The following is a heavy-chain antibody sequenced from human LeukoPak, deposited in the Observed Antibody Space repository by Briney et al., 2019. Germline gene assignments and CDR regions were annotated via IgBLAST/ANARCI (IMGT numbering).Heavy chain of an antibody. CDR1: GGTFSTYA. Sequence: SVKVSCKASGGTFSTYAINWVRQAPGQGLEWMGGIIPIFGTANYAQKFQGRVTITTDESTSTAYMELSSLRSEDTAVYYCARVFARSGEISGSYYYYWGQGTLVIVSS. D-gene: IGHD1-26*01. J-gene: IGHJ4*02. V-gene: IGHV1-69*05. CDR2: IIPIFGTA. CDR3: ARVFARSGEISGSYYYY.